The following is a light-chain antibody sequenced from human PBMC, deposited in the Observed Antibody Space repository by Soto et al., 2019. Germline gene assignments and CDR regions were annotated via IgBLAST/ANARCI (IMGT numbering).Light chain of an antibody. CDR3: QQSKKWPLT. CDR2: GAS. J-gene: IGKJ1*01. Sequence: ERVMTQSPATLSVSPGERATLSCRASHSVSIDLAWYQQTPGQATMLLSYGASTMATGIPVRFSGSAAGTEFTLTISSLQSEDFTVYDCQQSKKWPLTFGQGTKVEL. V-gene: IGKV3-15*01. CDR1: HSVSID.